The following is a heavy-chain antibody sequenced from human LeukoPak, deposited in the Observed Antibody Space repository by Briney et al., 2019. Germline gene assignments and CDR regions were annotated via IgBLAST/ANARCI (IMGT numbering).Heavy chain of an antibody. V-gene: IGHV5-51*01. CDR3: ATAGYSSDWYYFDY. Sequence: GESLKISCKGSGYKFTNYWIGWVRQLPGKGLEWMGLIYPGDFDTKYSPSFQGQVTISVDILISTAYLQWSSLKASDTAMYYCATAGYSSDWYYFDYWGQGTLVTVSS. CDR1: GYKFTNYW. D-gene: IGHD6-19*01. CDR2: IYPGDFDT. J-gene: IGHJ4*02.